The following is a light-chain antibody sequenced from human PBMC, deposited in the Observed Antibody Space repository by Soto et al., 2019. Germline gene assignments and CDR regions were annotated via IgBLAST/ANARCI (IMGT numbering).Light chain of an antibody. J-gene: IGLJ3*02. Sequence: QSVLTQPPSASGTPGQRVTISCSGSSSNIGSNTVNWYQQLPGTAPKLLIYSNNQRPSGVPDRFSGSKSVTSASLAISGLQSEEEADYYCAAWDDSLNGWVFGGGTKVTVL. CDR3: AAWDDSLNGWV. CDR1: SSNIGSNT. CDR2: SNN. V-gene: IGLV1-44*01.